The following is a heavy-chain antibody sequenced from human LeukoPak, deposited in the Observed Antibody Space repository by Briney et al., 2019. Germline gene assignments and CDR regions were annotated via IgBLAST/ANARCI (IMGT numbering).Heavy chain of an antibody. CDR1: GFTFSSYA. J-gene: IGHJ4*02. CDR3: ARDRVNWNDVGGLFDY. Sequence: GGSRRLSCAASGFTFSSYAMTWVRQTPEKGLEGVSIISGRGDSSSYADSVKGRFTVSRDNSENTLYLQMNSLSAEDTAVYYCARDRVNWNDVGGLFDYWGQGTLLTVPS. CDR2: ISGRGDSS. V-gene: IGHV3-23*01. D-gene: IGHD1-1*01.